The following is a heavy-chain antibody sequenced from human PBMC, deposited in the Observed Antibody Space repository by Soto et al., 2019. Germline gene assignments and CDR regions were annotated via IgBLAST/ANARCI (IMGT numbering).Heavy chain of an antibody. CDR3: AHRRSGYFDS. CDR2: IYWDDDK. Sequence: QITLKESGPTLVKPTQTLTLTCTFSGFSLTETGMGVGWIRQPPGKALEWLALIYWDDDKSYSPSLKRGLTISKDASTTQVVLTKTNVDAVDTATYYCAHRRSGYFDSWGQGTLVTVSS. J-gene: IGHJ4*02. V-gene: IGHV2-5*02. CDR1: GFSLTETGMG.